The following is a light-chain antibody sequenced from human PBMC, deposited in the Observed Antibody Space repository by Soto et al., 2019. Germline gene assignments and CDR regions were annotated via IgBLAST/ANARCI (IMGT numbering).Light chain of an antibody. CDR3: QQYNNWLGT. J-gene: IGKJ1*01. CDR2: GAS. CDR1: QSVSSN. V-gene: IGKV3-15*01. Sequence: EIVLTQYPATLSVSPGERATLSCRASQSVSSNLAWYQQKPGQAPRLLIYGASTRATGIPARFSGSGSGTEFTLTISSLQSKDFAGYYCQQYNNWLGTFGQGTKVEIK.